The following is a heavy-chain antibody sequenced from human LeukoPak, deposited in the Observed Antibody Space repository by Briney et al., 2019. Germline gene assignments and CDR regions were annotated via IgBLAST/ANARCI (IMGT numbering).Heavy chain of an antibody. Sequence: GRSLRLSCAASGFTFSSYAMHWVRQAPGKGLEWVAVISYDGSNKYYADSVKGRFTISRDNSKNTLYLQMNSLRAEDTAVYYCARYEEVLWAGSRDMDVWGKGTTVTVSS. J-gene: IGHJ6*03. V-gene: IGHV3-30*01. D-gene: IGHD3-10*02. CDR3: ARYEEVLWAGSRDMDV. CDR2: ISYDGSNK. CDR1: GFTFSSYA.